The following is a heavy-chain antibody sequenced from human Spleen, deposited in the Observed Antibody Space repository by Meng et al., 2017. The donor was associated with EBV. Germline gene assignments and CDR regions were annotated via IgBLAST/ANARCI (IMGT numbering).Heavy chain of an antibody. D-gene: IGHD3-22*01. J-gene: IGHJ4*02. CDR3: GRALYDSDGYYHPFDH. V-gene: IGHV4-39*07. CDR1: GGSISTKNAY. CDR2: IYYRGNI. Sequence: RDSGQGLVKPPAPLSLTCTASGGSISTKNAYWGWIRQSPGKGLEWIASIYYRGNIYYNPSLMTRVNISVDTSKNQFSLTLNSVTAADTAVYYCGRALYDSDGYYHPFDHWGPGFLVTVSS.